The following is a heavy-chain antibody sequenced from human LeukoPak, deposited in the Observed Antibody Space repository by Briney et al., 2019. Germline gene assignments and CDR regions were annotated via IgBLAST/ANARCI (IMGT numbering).Heavy chain of an antibody. J-gene: IGHJ4*02. D-gene: IGHD3/OR15-3a*01. V-gene: IGHV4-31*03. CDR3: ASTRRTGAAFDY. CDR2: IYYSGST. CDR1: GGSISSGGYY. Sequence: SQTLSLTCTVSGGSISSGGYYWSWIRQPPGKALEWFGYIYYSGSTYYNPSLKSRVTISVDTSKNQFSLKLSSVTAADTAVYYCASTRRTGAAFDYWGQGTLVTVSS.